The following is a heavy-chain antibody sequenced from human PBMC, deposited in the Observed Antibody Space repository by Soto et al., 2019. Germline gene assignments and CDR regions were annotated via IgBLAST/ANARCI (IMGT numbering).Heavy chain of an antibody. CDR1: GFTFSSYS. Sequence: PGGSLRLSCAASGFTFSSYSMNWVRQAPGKGLEWVSSISSSSSYIYYADSVKGRFTISRDNAKNSLYLQMNSLRAEDTAVYYCARGHSSGFDYFDYWGQGTLVTVS. J-gene: IGHJ4*02. V-gene: IGHV3-21*01. CDR3: ARGHSSGFDYFDY. D-gene: IGHD6-19*01. CDR2: ISSSSSYI.